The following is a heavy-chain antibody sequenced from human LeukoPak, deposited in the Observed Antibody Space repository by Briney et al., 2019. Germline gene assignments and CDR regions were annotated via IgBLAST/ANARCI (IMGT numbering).Heavy chain of an antibody. CDR2: ISGNGGST. CDR1: GLTFSSYG. J-gene: IGHJ4*02. CDR3: AKGHVVGARFLYFDY. Sequence: GGSLRLSCAASGLTFSSYGMSWVRQAPGKGLEWVSSISGNGGSTYYADSVKGRFTISRDNSKNTLYLQMNSLRAEDTAVYYCAKGHVVGARFLYFDYWGQRTLVTVSS. D-gene: IGHD1-26*01. V-gene: IGHV3-23*01.